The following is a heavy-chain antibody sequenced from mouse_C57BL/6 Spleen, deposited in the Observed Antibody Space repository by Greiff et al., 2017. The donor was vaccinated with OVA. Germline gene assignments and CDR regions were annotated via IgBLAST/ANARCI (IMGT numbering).Heavy chain of an antibody. CDR3: ARGGYDYDGYYAMDY. V-gene: IGHV2-2*01. CDR2: IWSGGST. CDR1: GFSLTSYG. D-gene: IGHD2-4*01. J-gene: IGHJ4*01. Sequence: VQLQQSGPGLVQPSQSLSITCTVSGFSLTSYGVHWVRPSPGKGLEWLGVIWSGGSTDYNAAFISRLSISKDNSKSQVFFKMNSLQADDTAIYYCARGGYDYDGYYAMDYWGQGTSVTVSS.